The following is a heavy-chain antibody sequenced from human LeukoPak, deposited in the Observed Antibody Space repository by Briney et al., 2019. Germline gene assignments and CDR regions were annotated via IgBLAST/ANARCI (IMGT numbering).Heavy chain of an antibody. CDR2: TYYRSKWYN. Sequence: SQTLSLTCAISGDSVSSNSAAWNWIRQSPSRGLEWLGMTYYRSKWYNDYAVSVKSRITINPDTSKNQFSLQLNSVTPENTAVYYCARGGSSSWTYYYYGMDVWGQGTTVTVSS. CDR1: GDSVSSNSAA. J-gene: IGHJ6*02. D-gene: IGHD6-13*01. V-gene: IGHV6-1*01. CDR3: ARGGSSSWTYYYYGMDV.